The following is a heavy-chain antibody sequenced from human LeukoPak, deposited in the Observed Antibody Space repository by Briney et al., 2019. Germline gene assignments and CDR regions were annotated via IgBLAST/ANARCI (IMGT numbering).Heavy chain of an antibody. CDR2: SNPSGGST. Sequence: GASVKVSCKASGYTFNSYYIHWVRQAPGQGLEWIGISNPSGGSTTYAQKFQGRVTMTRDTSTSTAYMELSSLRSEDTAMYYCARAPDLWTDYWGQGTLVTVSS. CDR1: GYTFNSYY. J-gene: IGHJ4*02. V-gene: IGHV1-46*02. CDR3: ARAPDLWTDY. D-gene: IGHD1-1*01.